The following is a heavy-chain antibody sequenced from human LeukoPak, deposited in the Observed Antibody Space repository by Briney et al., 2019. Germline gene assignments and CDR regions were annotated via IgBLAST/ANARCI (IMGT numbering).Heavy chain of an antibody. V-gene: IGHV3-23*01. D-gene: IGHD2-2*01. CDR2: ISGSGGNT. Sequence: GGSLRLSCAASGFTFSSYAMNWVRQAPGKGLEWVSAISGSGGNTYYADSVKGRFTISRDNSKNTLYLQMNSLRAEDTAVYYCARAPRSCSSTTCYAGGVDCWGQGTLVTVSS. J-gene: IGHJ4*02. CDR1: GFTFSSYA. CDR3: ARAPRSCSSTTCYAGGVDC.